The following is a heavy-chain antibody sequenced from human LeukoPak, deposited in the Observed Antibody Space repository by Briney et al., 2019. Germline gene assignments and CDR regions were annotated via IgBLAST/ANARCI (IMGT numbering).Heavy chain of an antibody. D-gene: IGHD3-10*01. CDR3: AKDATLFGDQYFDY. Sequence: PGSSLRLPCGASGFPLCSHDVQGARKAPGKGRVGVAVTSYDGSTKYYADSAKGRFNISRDNSKNTLYLQMNSLRVDDTAVYYCAKDATLFGDQYFDYWGQGTLVMVSS. CDR1: GFPLCSHD. CDR2: TSYDGSTK. V-gene: IGHV3-30*18. J-gene: IGHJ4*02.